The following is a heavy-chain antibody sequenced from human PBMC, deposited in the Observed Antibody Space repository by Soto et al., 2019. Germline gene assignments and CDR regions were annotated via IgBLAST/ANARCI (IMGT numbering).Heavy chain of an antibody. J-gene: IGHJ3*02. CDR2: IKSKTDGGTT. Sequence: GGSLRLSCAASGFTFSNAWMNWVRQAPGKGLEWVGRIKSKTDGGTTDYAAPVKGRFTISRDDSKNTLYLQMNSLKTEDTAVYYCTTDAVEATVEDAFDIWGQGTMVTVSS. CDR3: TTDAVEATVEDAFDI. V-gene: IGHV3-15*07. D-gene: IGHD1-26*01. CDR1: GFTFSNAW.